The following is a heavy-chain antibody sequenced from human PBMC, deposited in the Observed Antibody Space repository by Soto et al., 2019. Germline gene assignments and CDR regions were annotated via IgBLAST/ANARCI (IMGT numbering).Heavy chain of an antibody. CDR3: ARALPQHYGSGSHYGYYYYYMDV. D-gene: IGHD3-10*01. Sequence: ASVKVSCKASGYTFTGYYMHWVRQAPGQGLEWMGWINPNSGGTNYAQKFQGWVTMTRDTSISTAYMELSRLRSDDTAVYYCARALPQHYGSGSHYGYYYYYMDVWGKETTVTVSS. CDR1: GYTFTGYY. J-gene: IGHJ6*03. CDR2: INPNSGGT. V-gene: IGHV1-2*04.